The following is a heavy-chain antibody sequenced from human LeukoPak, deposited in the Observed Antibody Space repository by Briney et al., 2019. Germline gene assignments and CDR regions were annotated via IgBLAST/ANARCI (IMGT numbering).Heavy chain of an antibody. CDR1: VFTVTTNY. J-gene: IGHJ4*02. CDR3: GGGWQSRGPIEY. CDR2: MSSGGVT. D-gene: IGHD6-19*01. Sequence: GGSLRLSCAASVFTVTTNYMSWVRQAPGKGLEWVSVMSSGGVTYCADSVKGRFTISRDKSKNTLYLQMNSLRVEDTAVYYCGGGWQSRGPIEYWGQGTLVTVSS. V-gene: IGHV3-53*01.